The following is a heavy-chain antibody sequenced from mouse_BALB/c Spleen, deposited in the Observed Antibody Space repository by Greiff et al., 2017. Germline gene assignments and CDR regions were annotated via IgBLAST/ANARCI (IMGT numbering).Heavy chain of an antibody. V-gene: IGHV14-1*02. Sequence: EVQLQQSGAELVRPGALVKLSCKASGFNIKDYYMHWVKQRPEQGLEWIGWIDPENGNTIYDPKFQGKATMTADTSSNTAYLQLSSLTSEDTAVYYCNTEPARATSWFAYWGQGTLVTVSA. CDR1: GFNIKDYY. CDR2: IDPENGNT. J-gene: IGHJ3*01. CDR3: NTEPARATSWFAY. D-gene: IGHD3-1*01.